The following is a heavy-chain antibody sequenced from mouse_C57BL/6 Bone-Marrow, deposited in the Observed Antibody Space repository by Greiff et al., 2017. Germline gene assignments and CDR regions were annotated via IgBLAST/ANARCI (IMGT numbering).Heavy chain of an antibody. CDR1: GYTFTSYD. V-gene: IGHV1-85*01. D-gene: IGHD1-1*01. CDR3: ARLECAGSSGDWYFDV. Sequence: QVQLKQSGPELVKPGASVKLSCKASGYTFTSYDINWVKQRPGQGLEWIGWIYPRDGSTKYNEKFKGKATLTVDTSSSPAYMELHSLPSVASAVYCCARLECAGSSGDWYFDVWGTGTTVTVSS. CDR2: IYPRDGST. J-gene: IGHJ1*03.